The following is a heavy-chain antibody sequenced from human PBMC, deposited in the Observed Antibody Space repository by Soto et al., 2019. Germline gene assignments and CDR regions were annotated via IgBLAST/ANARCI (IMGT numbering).Heavy chain of an antibody. CDR1: GYTFTGYY. D-gene: IGHD3-10*01. CDR2: INPNSGGT. J-gene: IGHJ6*02. CDR3: ERACYYGAWSYGNFYYNGSDV. V-gene: IGHV1-2*04. Sequence: HVQLVQSGAEVKKPGASVKVSCKASGYTFTGYYMHWVRQAPGQGLEWMGWINPNSGGTNYAQKFQGWVTMTRDTSISTALLELSRLTSDDSAVDYRERACYYGAWSYGNFYYNGSDVWGQGTTVTVS.